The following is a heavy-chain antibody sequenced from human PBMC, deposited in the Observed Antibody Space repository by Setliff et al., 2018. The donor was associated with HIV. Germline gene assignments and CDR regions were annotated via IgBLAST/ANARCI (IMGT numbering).Heavy chain of an antibody. Sequence: PSETLSLTCTVSDGSNSNSRYYWSWIRQPPGKGLEWIGSIYYSGSTYYNPSLKSRVTISVDTSKNQFSLKLSSVTAADAAVYYCASRVHYYDSSGYLREEGFDPWGQGTLVTVSS. V-gene: IGHV4-39*01. CDR2: IYYSGST. CDR1: DGSNSNSRYY. D-gene: IGHD3-22*01. J-gene: IGHJ5*02. CDR3: ASRVHYYDSSGYLREEGFDP.